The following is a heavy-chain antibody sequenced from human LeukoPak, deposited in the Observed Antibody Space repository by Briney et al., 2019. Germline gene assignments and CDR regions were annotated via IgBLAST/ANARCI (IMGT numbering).Heavy chain of an antibody. CDR2: ISAYNGNT. D-gene: IGHD3-10*01. CDR3: ARDQLLWFGELSAY. Sequence: VASVKVSCKASGYTFTSYGISWVRQAPGQGLEWMGWISAYNGNTNYAQKLQGRVTMTTDTSTSTAYMEQRSLRSDDTAVYYCARDQLLWFGELSAYWGQGTLVTVSS. V-gene: IGHV1-18*01. J-gene: IGHJ4*02. CDR1: GYTFTSYG.